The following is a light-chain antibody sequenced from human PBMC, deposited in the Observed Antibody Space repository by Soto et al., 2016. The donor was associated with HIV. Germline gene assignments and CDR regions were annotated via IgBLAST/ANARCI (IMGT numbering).Light chain of an antibody. J-gene: IGLJ3*02. Sequence: TQPSSVSVAPGQTATMTCEGFRIGDRSVHWYQYKMGQAPVLVLFDDRGRPSGIPKRFSGSNSGNTATLAISDVEAGDEADYYCQVWNTGTQYWVFGGGTKLTVL. CDR3: QVWNTGTQYWV. V-gene: IGLV3-21*02. CDR1: RIGDRS. CDR2: DDR.